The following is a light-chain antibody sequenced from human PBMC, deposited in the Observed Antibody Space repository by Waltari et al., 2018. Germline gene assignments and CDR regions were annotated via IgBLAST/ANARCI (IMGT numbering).Light chain of an antibody. V-gene: IGKV1-5*03. Sequence: DIQMTQSPSTLSASVGDRVTITCRASQSISSRLAWYQQKLGKAPKLQIYKASTLESGVPSRFSGSGSGTEFTLTISSLQPDDFATYYCQQYNSYSPMYTFGQGTKLEIK. CDR3: QQYNSYSPMYT. CDR1: QSISSR. CDR2: KAS. J-gene: IGKJ2*01.